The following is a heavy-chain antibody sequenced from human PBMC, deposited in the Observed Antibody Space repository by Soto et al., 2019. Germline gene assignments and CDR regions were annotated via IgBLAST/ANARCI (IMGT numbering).Heavy chain of an antibody. CDR1: GRSISSGGYY. J-gene: IGHJ2*01. CDR2: IYYSGST. D-gene: IGHD2-2*02. Sequence: QVQLQESGPGLVKPSQTLSLTCTVSGRSISSGGYYWSWIRQHPGKGLEWIGYIYYSGSTYYNPSLKSRVTISVDTSKNQFSLKLSSVTAADTAVYYCARDGYCSSTSCYIYWYFDLWGRGTLVTVSS. CDR3: ARDGYCSSTSCYIYWYFDL. V-gene: IGHV4-31*03.